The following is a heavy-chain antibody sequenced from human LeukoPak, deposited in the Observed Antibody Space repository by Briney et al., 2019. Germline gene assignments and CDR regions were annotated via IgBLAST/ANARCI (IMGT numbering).Heavy chain of an antibody. CDR2: INPSGGST. CDR3: AKLAAAGTAHYYFDY. J-gene: IGHJ4*02. V-gene: IGHV1-46*01. CDR1: GYTFTSYH. Sequence: ASVKVSCKASGYTFTSYHMHWVRQAPGQGLEIMGIINPSGGSTTYAQKFQGRVTMTRDTSTSTVYMELSSLRSEDTAVYYCAKLAAAGTAHYYFDYWGQGTLVTVSS. D-gene: IGHD6-13*01.